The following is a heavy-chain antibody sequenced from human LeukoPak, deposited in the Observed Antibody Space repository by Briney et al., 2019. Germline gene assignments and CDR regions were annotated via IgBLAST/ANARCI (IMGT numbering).Heavy chain of an antibody. CDR3: ATLSVAGPGVDF. V-gene: IGHV3-48*03. J-gene: IGHJ4*02. Sequence: GGSLRLSCAGSGFDFSPYEMNWVRQAPGKGLEWVSEISSGGINRYYTDSVKGRFTISRDNAESSLYLQMKSLRADDTAVYYCATLSVAGPGVDFWGQGTLVTVSS. CDR2: ISSGGINR. CDR1: GFDFSPYE. D-gene: IGHD6-19*01.